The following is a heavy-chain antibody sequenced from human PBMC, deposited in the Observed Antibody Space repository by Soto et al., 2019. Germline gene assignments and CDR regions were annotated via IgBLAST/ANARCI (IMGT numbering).Heavy chain of an antibody. V-gene: IGHV1-46*03. CDR2: INPSGGST. D-gene: IGHD2-2*01. J-gene: IGHJ6*03. CDR1: GYTFTSYY. Sequence: ASVKVSCKASGYTFTSYYMHWVRQAPGQGLEWMGIINPSGGSTSYAQKFQGRVTMTRDTSTSTVYMELSSLRSEDTAVYYCARDSPRIVVVPAAMTDYYYYMDVWGKGTTVNVSS. CDR3: ARDSPRIVVVPAAMTDYYYYMDV.